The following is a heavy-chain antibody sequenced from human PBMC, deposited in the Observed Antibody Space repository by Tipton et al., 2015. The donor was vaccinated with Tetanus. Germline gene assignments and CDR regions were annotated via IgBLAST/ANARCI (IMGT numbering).Heavy chain of an antibody. CDR3: ARSGWVVVITHFDY. D-gene: IGHD3-22*01. J-gene: IGHJ4*02. CDR1: GFTFSSYA. V-gene: IGHV3-30-3*01. Sequence: SLRLSCAASGFTFSSYAMHWVRQAPGKGLEWVAVISYDGSNKYYADSVKGRFTISRDNSKNTLYLQMNSLRAEDTAVYYCARSGWVVVITHFDYWGREPWSPSPQ. CDR2: ISYDGSNK.